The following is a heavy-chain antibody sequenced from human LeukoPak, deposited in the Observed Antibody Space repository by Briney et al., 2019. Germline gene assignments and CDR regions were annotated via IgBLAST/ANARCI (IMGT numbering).Heavy chain of an antibody. CDR1: GGTFSSYA. CDR3: ARGGRSSSWYLFDY. CDR2: IIPIFGTA. D-gene: IGHD6-13*01. Sequence: AASVKVSCKASGGTFSSYAISWVRQAPGQGLEWMGGIIPIFGTANYAQKFQGRVTITADESTSTAHMELSSLRSEDTAVYYCARGGRSSSWYLFDYWGQGTLVTVSS. J-gene: IGHJ4*02. V-gene: IGHV1-69*13.